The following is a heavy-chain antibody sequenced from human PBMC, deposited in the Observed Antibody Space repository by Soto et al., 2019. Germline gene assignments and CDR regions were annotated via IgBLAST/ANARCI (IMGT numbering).Heavy chain of an antibody. D-gene: IGHD4-17*01. Sequence: QVQLQESGPGLVKTSQTLSLTCTVSGASTAGGGYYWSWIRQHPGKGLEWIGYIYYTGSTYYSPSLKSRASISVDTSKNEFSLKLDSVTAADTAVYYCARADYGDRGLAFDSWGQGTLVTVSS. CDR3: ARADYGDRGLAFDS. J-gene: IGHJ4*02. CDR2: IYYTGST. CDR1: GASTAGGGYY. V-gene: IGHV4-31*03.